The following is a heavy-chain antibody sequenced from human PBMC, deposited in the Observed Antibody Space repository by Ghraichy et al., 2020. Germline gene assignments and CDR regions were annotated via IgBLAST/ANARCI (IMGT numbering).Heavy chain of an antibody. J-gene: IGHJ2*01. D-gene: IGHD3-22*01. CDR3: ARASEVVVTSYWYFDL. V-gene: IGHV4-59*01. CDR2: IYYSGST. Sequence: SETLSLTCTVSGGSISSYYWSWIRQPPGKGLEWIGYIYYSGSTNYNPSLKSRVTISVDTSKNQFSLKLSSVTAADTAVYYCARASEVVVTSYWYFDLWGRGTLVTVSS. CDR1: GGSISSYY.